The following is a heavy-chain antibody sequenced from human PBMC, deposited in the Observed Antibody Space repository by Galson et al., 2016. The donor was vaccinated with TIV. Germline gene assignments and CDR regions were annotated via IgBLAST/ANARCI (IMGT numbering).Heavy chain of an antibody. Sequence: SLRLSCAASGFTFSNYGMHWVRQAPGKGLEWVAFIRDDENNKYYADSVKGRFTISRDNAEDSLYLQINSLRGEDTALYYCARRGNYFSDAFDIWGQGTMVTVSS. J-gene: IGHJ3*02. D-gene: IGHD1-7*01. CDR2: IRDDENNK. CDR3: ARRGNYFSDAFDI. V-gene: IGHV3-33*01. CDR1: GFTFSNYG.